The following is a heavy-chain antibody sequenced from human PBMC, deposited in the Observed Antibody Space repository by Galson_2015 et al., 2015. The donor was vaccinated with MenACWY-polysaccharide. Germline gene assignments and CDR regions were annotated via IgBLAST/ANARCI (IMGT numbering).Heavy chain of an antibody. D-gene: IGHD1-26*01. J-gene: IGHJ6*02. V-gene: IGHV3-49*04. CDR1: GFTFGDYA. CDR3: TREGIIVRASEGYYYYGMDV. CDR2: IRSKAYGGTT. Sequence: SLRLSCAASGFTFGDYAMSWVRQAPGKGLEWVGFIRSKAYGGTTEYAASVKGRFTISRDDSKSIAYLQMNSLKTEDTAVYYCTREGIIVRASEGYYYYGMDVWGQGTTVTVSS.